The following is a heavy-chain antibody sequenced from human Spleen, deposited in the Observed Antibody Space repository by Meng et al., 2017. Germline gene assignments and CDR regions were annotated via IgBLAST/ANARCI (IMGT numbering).Heavy chain of an antibody. D-gene: IGHD3-22*01. CDR3: ARPFDSKREDGDGSFDI. V-gene: IGHV3-53*01. J-gene: IGHJ3*02. Sequence: GGFLRPSCAASGLTVSNNYMSWVRQVPGKGLECVSALYSNGNTYYGDSVKGRVTTSRDNSKNTLYLQMNNLRAEDKAVYYGARPFDSKREDGDGSFDIWGQGTMVTVSS. CDR2: LYSNGNT. CDR1: GLTVSNNY.